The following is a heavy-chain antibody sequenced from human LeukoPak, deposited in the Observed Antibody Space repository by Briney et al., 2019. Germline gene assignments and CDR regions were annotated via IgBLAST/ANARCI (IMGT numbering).Heavy chain of an antibody. V-gene: IGHV4-4*02. CDR2: IYHSGST. J-gene: IGHJ5*02. CDR1: GGSISSSNW. CDR3: ARDGSYYDILTGYYHNWFDP. Sequence: SGTLSLTCAVSGGSISSSNWWSWVRQPPGKGLEWIGEIYHSGSTNYNPSLKSRVTISVDKSKNQFSLKLSSVTAADTAVYYCARDGSYYDILTGYYHNWFDPWGRGTLVTVSS. D-gene: IGHD3-9*01.